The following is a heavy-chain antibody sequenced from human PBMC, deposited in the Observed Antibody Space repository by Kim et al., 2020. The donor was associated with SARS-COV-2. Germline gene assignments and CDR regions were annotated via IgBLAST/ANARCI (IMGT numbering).Heavy chain of an antibody. CDR2: IIPIFGTA. D-gene: IGHD5-18*01. J-gene: IGHJ3*02. CDR3: ASAGLTDTAMVWGVYDAFDI. Sequence: SVKVSCKASGATFSSYAISWVRQAPGQGLEWMGGIIPIFGTANYAQKFQGRVTITADESTSTAYMELSSLRSEDTAVYYCASAGLTDTAMVWGVYDAFDIGVQGTIVTVSS. CDR1: GATFSSYA. V-gene: IGHV1-69*13.